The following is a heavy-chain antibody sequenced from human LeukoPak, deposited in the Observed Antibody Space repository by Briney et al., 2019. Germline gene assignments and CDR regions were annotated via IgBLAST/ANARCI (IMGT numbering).Heavy chain of an antibody. D-gene: IGHD3-9*01. J-gene: IGHJ5*02. CDR2: ISGSGGST. CDR3: ARVGYDILTGYRRYNWFDP. CDR1: GFTFSSYA. V-gene: IGHV3-23*01. Sequence: GGSLRLSCAASGFTFSSYAMSWVRQAPGKGLEWVSAISGSGGSTYYADSVKGRFTISRDNAKDTLYLQMNSLRAEDTAVYFCARVGYDILTGYRRYNWFDPWGQGTLVTVSS.